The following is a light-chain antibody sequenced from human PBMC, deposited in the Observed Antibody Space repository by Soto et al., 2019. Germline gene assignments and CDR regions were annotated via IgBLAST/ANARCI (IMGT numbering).Light chain of an antibody. Sequence: EIVLTQSPVTLSLSPGERATLSCRASQSVDSYLAWYQQKPGQAPRLLIYDVSNRATGIPARFSGSGSGTDFTLTISSLEPEDFAVYYCQQRSNWPSITFGQGTRLEIK. CDR2: DVS. V-gene: IGKV3-11*01. CDR3: QQRSNWPSIT. J-gene: IGKJ5*01. CDR1: QSVDSY.